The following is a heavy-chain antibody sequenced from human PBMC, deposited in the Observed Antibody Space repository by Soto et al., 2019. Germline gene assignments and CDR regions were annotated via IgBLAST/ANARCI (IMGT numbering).Heavy chain of an antibody. CDR2: INHSGST. V-gene: IGHV4-34*01. CDR1: GGSFSGYY. CDR3: SRGAGPHVGYSYGLPLDY. J-gene: IGHJ4*02. D-gene: IGHD5-18*01. Sequence: QVQLQQWGAGLLKPSETLSLTCAVYGGSFSGYYWSWIRQPPGKGLEWVGEINHSGSTNYNPSLKMRVTISVDTSKIQFSLKLSSVTAADTAVYYWSRGAGPHVGYSYGLPLDYWGQGTLVTASS.